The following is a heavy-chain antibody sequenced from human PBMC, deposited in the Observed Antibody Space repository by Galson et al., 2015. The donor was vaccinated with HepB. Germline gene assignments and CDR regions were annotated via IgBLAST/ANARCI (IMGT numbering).Heavy chain of an antibody. Sequence: SLRLSCAASGFTFSNSWMHWVRQTPGKGLVWVSRINTDGSSATYADSVKGRFTISRDNAKNTLYLQMNSLRAEDTAVYYCISSYWGAPNYWGQGTLVTVSP. CDR2: INTDGSSA. J-gene: IGHJ4*02. V-gene: IGHV3-74*01. CDR1: GFTFSNSW. CDR3: ISSYWGAPNY. D-gene: IGHD3-10*01.